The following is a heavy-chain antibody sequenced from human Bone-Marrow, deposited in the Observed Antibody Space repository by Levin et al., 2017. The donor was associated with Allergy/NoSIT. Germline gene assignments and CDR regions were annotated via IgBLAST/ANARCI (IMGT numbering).Heavy chain of an antibody. Sequence: ASVKVSCKASGGTFSSDTLSWVRQAPGQGLEWMGRIIPFLGVPNYAQKFQGRVTITADKSTSTAYMEVSGLRSEDTAVYYCARGPRVYGDYGERSDYWGQGTLVTVSS. J-gene: IGHJ4*02. CDR1: GGTFSSDT. V-gene: IGHV1-69*02. CDR2: IIPFLGVP. CDR3: ARGPRVYGDYGERSDY. D-gene: IGHD4-17*01.